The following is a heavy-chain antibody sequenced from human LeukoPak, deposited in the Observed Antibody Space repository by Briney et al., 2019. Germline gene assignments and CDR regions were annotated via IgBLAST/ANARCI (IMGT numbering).Heavy chain of an antibody. V-gene: IGHV4-31*03. CDR1: GGSISSGGYY. CDR2: IYYSGST. D-gene: IGHD2-8*01. Sequence: SETLSLTCTVSGGSISSGGYYWSWIRQHPGKGLEWIGYIYYSGSTYYNPSLKSRVTISVDTSKNQFSLKLSSVTAADTAVYYCAREVNGLAIDYWGQGTLVTVSS. J-gene: IGHJ4*02. CDR3: AREVNGLAIDY.